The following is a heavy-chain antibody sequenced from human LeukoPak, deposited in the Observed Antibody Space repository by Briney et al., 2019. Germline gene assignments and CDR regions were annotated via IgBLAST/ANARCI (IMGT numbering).Heavy chain of an antibody. CDR1: GYTFTSYD. D-gene: IGHD3-10*01. J-gene: IGHJ6*03. CDR3: ARGSVLLGLMGV. CDR2: MNPNSGNT. Sequence: ASVKVSCKASGYTFTSYDINWVRQATGQGLEWMGWMNPNSGNTGYAQKFQGRVTITRNTSISTAYMELSSLRSEDTAVYYCARGSVLLGLMGVWGEGTTVTVSS. V-gene: IGHV1-8*03.